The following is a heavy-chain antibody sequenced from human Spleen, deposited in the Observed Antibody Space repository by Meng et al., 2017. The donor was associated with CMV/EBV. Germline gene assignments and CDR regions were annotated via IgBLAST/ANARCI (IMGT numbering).Heavy chain of an antibody. CDR1: GFTFSSYA. CDR3: ARDRSLPAAMDY. J-gene: IGHJ4*02. Sequence: GESLKISCAASGFTFSSYAMSWVRQAPGKGLEWVSAISGSGGSTYYADSVKGRFTISRDNAKNSLYLQMNSLRAEDTAVYYCARDRSLPAAMDYWGQGTLVTVSS. V-gene: IGHV3-23*01. CDR2: ISGSGGST. D-gene: IGHD2-2*01.